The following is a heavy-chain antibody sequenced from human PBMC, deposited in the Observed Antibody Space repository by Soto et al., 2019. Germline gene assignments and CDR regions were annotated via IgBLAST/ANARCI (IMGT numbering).Heavy chain of an antibody. CDR3: AKDLLPTVTTPAGAFDY. CDR1: GFTFSSYA. V-gene: IGHV3-23*01. J-gene: IGHJ4*02. CDR2: ISGSGGST. D-gene: IGHD4-17*01. Sequence: EVQLLESGGGLVQPGGSLRLSCAASGFTFSSYAMSWVRQAPGKGLEWVSAISGSGGSTYYADSVKGRFTISRDNSKNTLYLQMNSLRAEDTAVYYCAKDLLPTVTTPAGAFDYWGQGTLVTVSS.